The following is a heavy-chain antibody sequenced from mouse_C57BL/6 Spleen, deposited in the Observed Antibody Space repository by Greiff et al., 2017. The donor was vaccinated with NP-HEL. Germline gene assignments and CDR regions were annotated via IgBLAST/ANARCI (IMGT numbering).Heavy chain of an antibody. J-gene: IGHJ3*01. Sequence: EVKVEESGPGLVKPSQSLSLTCSVTGYSITSGYYWNWIRQFPGNKLEWMGYISYDGSNNYNPSLKNRISITRDTSKNQFFLKLNSVTTEDTATYYCARSTMVTRWFAYWGQGTLVTVSA. CDR3: ARSTMVTRWFAY. V-gene: IGHV3-6*01. CDR2: ISYDGSN. CDR1: GYSITSGYY. D-gene: IGHD2-2*01.